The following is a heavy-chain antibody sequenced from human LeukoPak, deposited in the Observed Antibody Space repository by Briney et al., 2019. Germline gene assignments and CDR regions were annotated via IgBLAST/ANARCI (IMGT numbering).Heavy chain of an antibody. CDR3: ARDSGVFPYGSGSPHHWFDP. D-gene: IGHD3-10*01. V-gene: IGHV4-59*12. CDR1: GGSISSYY. J-gene: IGHJ5*02. Sequence: SETLSLTCTVSGGSISSYYWSWIRQPPGKGLEWIGYIYYSGSTNYNPSLKSRVTISVDTSKNQFSLKLSSVTAADTAVYYCARDSGVFPYGSGSPHHWFDPWGQGTLVTVSS. CDR2: IYYSGST.